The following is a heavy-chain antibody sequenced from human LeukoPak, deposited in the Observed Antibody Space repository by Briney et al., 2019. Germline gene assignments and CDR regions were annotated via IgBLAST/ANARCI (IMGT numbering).Heavy chain of an antibody. D-gene: IGHD1-26*01. CDR2: IIPIFGTA. V-gene: IGHV1-69*01. CDR3: ARAMGGSYAPYYFDY. CDR1: GGTFSSYA. J-gene: IGHJ4*02. Sequence: ASVKVSCKASGGTFSSYAISWVRQAPGQGLEWMGGIIPIFGTANYAQKFQGRVTITADESTSTAYMELSSLRSEDTAVYYCARAMGGSYAPYYFDYWGQGTLVTVSS.